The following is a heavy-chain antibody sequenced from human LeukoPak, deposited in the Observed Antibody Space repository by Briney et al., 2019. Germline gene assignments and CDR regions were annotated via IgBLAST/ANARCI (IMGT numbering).Heavy chain of an antibody. D-gene: IGHD2-2*01. J-gene: IGHJ4*02. CDR2: ISYDGSNK. CDR3: ANHGYCSSTSCEDY. CDR1: GFTFSSYA. Sequence: GGSLRLSCAASGFTFSSYAMHWVRQVPGKGLEWVAVISYDGSNKYYADSVKGRFTISRDNSKNTLYLQMNSLRAEDTAVYYCANHGYCSSTSCEDYWGQGTLVTVSS. V-gene: IGHV3-30-3*01.